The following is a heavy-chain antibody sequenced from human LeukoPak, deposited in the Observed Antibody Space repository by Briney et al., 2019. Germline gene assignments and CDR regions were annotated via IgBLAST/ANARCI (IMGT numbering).Heavy chain of an antibody. CDR1: GYTFTSYG. V-gene: IGHV1-18*01. Sequence: ASVKVSCTASGYTFTSYGISWARQAPGQGLEWMGWISAYNGNTNYAQKLQGRVTMTTDTSTSTAYMELRSLRSDDTAVYYCARGRWTDVARGSYYFDSWGQGTLVSVSS. D-gene: IGHD3-10*01. CDR2: ISAYNGNT. CDR3: ARGRWTDVARGSYYFDS. J-gene: IGHJ4*02.